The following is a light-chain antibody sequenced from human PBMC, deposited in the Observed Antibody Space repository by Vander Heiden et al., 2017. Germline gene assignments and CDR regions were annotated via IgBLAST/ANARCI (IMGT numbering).Light chain of an antibody. V-gene: IGKV2-30*01. Sequence: DVVMTQSPLSLPVTLGQPASISSNPSQRCIYSDRNTYLNWFQQRPGKVPRRLIYKASNRDSGVPDRFSGSGSGTDFTLKISRMEAEDVGVYYCRQCKHWLRRFGEGTKVEIK. CDR1: QRCIYSDRNTY. CDR2: KAS. CDR3: RQCKHWLRR. J-gene: IGKJ4*02.